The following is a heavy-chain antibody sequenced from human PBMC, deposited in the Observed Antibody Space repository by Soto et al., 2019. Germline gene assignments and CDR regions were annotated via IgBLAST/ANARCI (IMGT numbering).Heavy chain of an antibody. J-gene: IGHJ4*02. CDR1: GYIFTDYY. V-gene: IGHV1-2*02. CDR2: INPNSGDT. CDR3: ARPTSTTTWSEDY. D-gene: IGHD2-2*01. Sequence: QVRLVQSGAEMKKPGASVKVSCKASGYIFTDYYIHWIRQAPGQGLEWVGWINPNSGDTSYAQRFQGRVTMTRDTSISTAYLELPRLTSDDTAVYYCARPTSTTTWSEDYWGQGTLVTVSS.